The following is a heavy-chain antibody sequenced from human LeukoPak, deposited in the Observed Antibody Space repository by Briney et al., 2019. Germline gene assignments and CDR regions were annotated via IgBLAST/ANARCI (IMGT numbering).Heavy chain of an antibody. D-gene: IGHD4-17*01. J-gene: IGHJ6*03. CDR3: ARKNDYGDSYYMDV. V-gene: IGHV4-31*03. Sequence: SEALSLTCTVSGGSISSGSNYWGWIRQQPGKGLEWIGYIHNTGRTDYNPSLKSRVIISVDTSKNRFSLRLSSVTAADTALYYCARKNDYGDSYYMDVWGKGTTVTVSS. CDR2: IHNTGRT. CDR1: GGSISSGSNY.